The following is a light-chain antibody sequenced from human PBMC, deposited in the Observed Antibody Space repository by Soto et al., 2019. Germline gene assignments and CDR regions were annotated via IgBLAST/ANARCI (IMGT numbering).Light chain of an antibody. V-gene: IGKV3-15*01. J-gene: IGKJ5*01. Sequence: MMMTQSPATLSVSPGERVTLSCRTSQSVNSHVAWYQQKPGQAPRLLLYGASTRATGTPVRFSGSGFGTEFTLTISCLQADVVAVYYYQQYKNWPLFGQGTRLDIK. CDR1: QSVNSH. CDR2: GAS. CDR3: QQYKNWPL.